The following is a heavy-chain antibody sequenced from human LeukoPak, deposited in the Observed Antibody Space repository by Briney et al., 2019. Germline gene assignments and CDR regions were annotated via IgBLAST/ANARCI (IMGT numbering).Heavy chain of an antibody. V-gene: IGHV3-11*01. CDR3: ARGGSPIDYYYYYMDV. D-gene: IGHD3-16*01. CDR2: ISSSGTTI. J-gene: IGHJ6*03. CDR1: GFTFSDYY. Sequence: GGSLRLSCAASGFTFSDYYMSWIRQAPGKGLECVSYISSSGTTIYYADSVKGRFTISRDNAKNSLYLQMNSLRAEDTAVYYCARGGSPIDYYYYYMDVWGKGTAVTVSS.